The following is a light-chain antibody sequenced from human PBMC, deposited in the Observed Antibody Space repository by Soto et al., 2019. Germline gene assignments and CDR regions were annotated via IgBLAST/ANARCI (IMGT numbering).Light chain of an antibody. J-gene: IGKJ2*01. Sequence: DIQMTQSPSSLSASVGDRVTITCRASQSISNFLNWYQQKPGKAPELLIYAASSRPSGVTARCSGSGAGSNLTLPIISLQPANYAAYSCQHSYTTPYTFGQGTKLEIK. V-gene: IGKV1-39*01. CDR1: QSISNF. CDR2: AAS. CDR3: QHSYTTPYT.